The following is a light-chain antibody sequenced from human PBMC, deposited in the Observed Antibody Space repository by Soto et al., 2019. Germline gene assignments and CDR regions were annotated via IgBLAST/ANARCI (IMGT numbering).Light chain of an antibody. CDR1: SSNIGSEH. CDR3: ATWDESLKGWV. Sequence: QSVLTQPPSASGTPGQRVTISCSGSSSNIGSEHVNWYQQVPGTAPKLLIYANNQRPSGVPDRFSVSKSGTSASLAIGGLQFGVGGAYSLATWDESLKGWVFGGGTKPPVL. V-gene: IGLV1-44*01. J-gene: IGLJ3*02. CDR2: ANN.